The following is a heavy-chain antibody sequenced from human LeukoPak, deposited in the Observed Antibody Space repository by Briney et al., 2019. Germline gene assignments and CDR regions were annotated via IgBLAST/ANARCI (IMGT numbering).Heavy chain of an antibody. J-gene: IGHJ5*02. V-gene: IGHV4-59*01. CDR1: GGSISSYY. Sequence: SETLSLTCTVSGGSISSYYWSWIRQPPGKGLEWIGYIYYSGSTNYNPSLKSRVTISVDTSKNQFSLKLSSVTAADTAVYYCARDLLSTFGGVIVRRGWLDPWGQGTLVTVTS. D-gene: IGHD3-16*02. CDR3: ARDLLSTFGGVIVRRGWLDP. CDR2: IYYSGST.